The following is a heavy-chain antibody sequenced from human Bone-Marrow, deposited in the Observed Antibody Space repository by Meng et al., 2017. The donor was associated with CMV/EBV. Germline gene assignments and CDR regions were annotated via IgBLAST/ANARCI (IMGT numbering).Heavy chain of an antibody. CDR2: IYYSGST. CDR3: ARDRIVGATLDY. Sequence: SETLSLTCTVSGGSISSSSYYWGWIRQPPGKGLEWIGSIYYSGSTYYNPSLKSRVTISVDTSKNQFSLKLSSVTAADTAVYYCARDRIVGATLDYRGQGTLVTVSS. V-gene: IGHV4-39*07. D-gene: IGHD1-26*01. CDR1: GGSISSSSYY. J-gene: IGHJ4*02.